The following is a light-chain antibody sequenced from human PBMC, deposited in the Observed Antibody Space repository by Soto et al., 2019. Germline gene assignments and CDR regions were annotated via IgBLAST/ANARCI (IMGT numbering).Light chain of an antibody. Sequence: QSALTQPRSVSGSPGQSVTISCTGTSSDVGGYNYVSWYQQHPGEAPRLMIYDVSKRPSGVPDRFSGSKSGDTASLTISRLQAEDEADYYCCSYAGTYTFVVFGGGTKLTVL. CDR3: CSYAGTYTFVV. J-gene: IGLJ2*01. CDR2: DVS. V-gene: IGLV2-11*01. CDR1: SSDVGGYNY.